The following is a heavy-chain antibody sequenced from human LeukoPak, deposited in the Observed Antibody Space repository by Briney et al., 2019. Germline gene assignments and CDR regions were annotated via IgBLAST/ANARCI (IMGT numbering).Heavy chain of an antibody. D-gene: IGHD6-13*01. CDR1: GYTFTSYD. J-gene: IGHJ4*02. V-gene: IGHV1-8*02. CDR2: MNPNSDNT. CDR3: ARWPMAAAGTFDY. Sequence: ASVKVSFKASGYTFTSYDINWVRQAPAQGLEWMGWMNPNSDNTGYAQKDQGRVTMTSNTSISKDYMELRSLRPKDRDAYDCARWPMAAAGTFDYWGQGTLVTVSS.